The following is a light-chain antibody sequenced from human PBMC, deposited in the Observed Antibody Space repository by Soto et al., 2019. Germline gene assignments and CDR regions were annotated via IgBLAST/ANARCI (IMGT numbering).Light chain of an antibody. CDR1: QSISSW. CDR2: DAS. V-gene: IGKV1-5*01. J-gene: IGKJ4*02. CDR3: QQYSGYL. Sequence: IQMTQSPSTLSASVGDRVTITCRASQSISSWLAWYQQQPGKAPKLLIYDASSLESGVPSRFSGSGSGTEFTLTISSLQPDDFATYYCQQYSGYLFGGGTRWIS.